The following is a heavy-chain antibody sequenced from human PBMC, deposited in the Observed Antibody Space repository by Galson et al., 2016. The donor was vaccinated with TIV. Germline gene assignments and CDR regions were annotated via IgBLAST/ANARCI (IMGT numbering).Heavy chain of an antibody. CDR1: GFTFGHYA. CDR2: ITSKTYGATT. D-gene: IGHD1-1*01. Sequence: LRLSCAASGFTFGHYAVNWFRQAPGKGLEWVGFITSKTYGATTEYAASVKGRFTISRDDSRNIAYLQMNSLKTEDAAVYYCTRTAMGSTRNAFDIWGQGTVVTVSS. J-gene: IGHJ3*02. CDR3: TRTAMGSTRNAFDI. V-gene: IGHV3-49*03.